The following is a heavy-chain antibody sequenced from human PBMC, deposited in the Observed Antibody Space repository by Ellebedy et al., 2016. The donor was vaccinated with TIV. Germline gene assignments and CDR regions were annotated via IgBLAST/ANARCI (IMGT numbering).Heavy chain of an antibody. V-gene: IGHV3-30*03. CDR2: ISVDGRAV. CDR1: GFTFSDSV. J-gene: IGHJ3*02. Sequence: GESLKISXVGFGFTFSDSVMHWVRQAPGKGLDWVAVISVDGRAVHYPDSVKGRFTISRDNAQNTVYLQMNSLRLEDTAVYYCVRGWYSSGHCDVFAMWGQGTIVTVSS. CDR3: VRGWYSSGHCDVFAM. D-gene: IGHD6-19*01.